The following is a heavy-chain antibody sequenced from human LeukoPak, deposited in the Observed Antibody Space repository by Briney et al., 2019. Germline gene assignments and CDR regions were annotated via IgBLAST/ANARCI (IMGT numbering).Heavy chain of an antibody. J-gene: IGHJ4*02. V-gene: IGHV3-11*05. Sequence: GGSLRLSCVASGFTVRRNYMSWVRQAPGKGLEWLSYISGSSSHTNYADSVKGRFTISRDNAKNSLYLQMNSLRAEDSAVYYCARGGGYYFDYWGQGTLVTVSS. CDR1: GFTVRRNY. D-gene: IGHD6-13*01. CDR3: ARGGGYYFDY. CDR2: ISGSSSHT.